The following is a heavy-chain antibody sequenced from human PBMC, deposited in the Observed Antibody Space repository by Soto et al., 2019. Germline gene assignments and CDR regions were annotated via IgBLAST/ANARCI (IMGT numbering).Heavy chain of an antibody. Sequence: LSLTCTVSGGSISSYYWSWIRQPAGKGLEWIGRIYTSGSTNYNPSLKSRVTMSVDTSKNQFSLKLSSVTAADTTVYYCARGIVVLPAAIRYYYYYGMDVWGQGTTVTVSS. V-gene: IGHV4-4*07. D-gene: IGHD2-2*02. CDR3: ARGIVVLPAAIRYYYYYGMDV. J-gene: IGHJ6*02. CDR1: GGSISSYY. CDR2: IYTSGST.